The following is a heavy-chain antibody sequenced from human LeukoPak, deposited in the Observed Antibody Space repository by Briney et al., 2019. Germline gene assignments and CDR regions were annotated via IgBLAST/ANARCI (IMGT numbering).Heavy chain of an antibody. CDR3: AKDSRNLPFDY. Sequence: KSGGSLRLSCAASGFTFSSYSMNWVRQAPGKGLEWVSSISSSSSYIYYADSVKGRFTISRDNAKNSLYLQMNSLRAEDTAVYHCAKDSRNLPFDYWGQGTLVTVSS. CDR1: GFTFSSYS. D-gene: IGHD1-14*01. CDR2: ISSSSSYI. J-gene: IGHJ4*02. V-gene: IGHV3-21*01.